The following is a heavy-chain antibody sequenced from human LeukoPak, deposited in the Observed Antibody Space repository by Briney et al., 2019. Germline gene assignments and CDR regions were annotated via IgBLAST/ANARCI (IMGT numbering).Heavy chain of an antibody. D-gene: IGHD3-9*01. J-gene: IGHJ4*02. CDR2: ISSSSSYI. Sequence: PGGSLRLSCAASGFTFSSYSMNWVRQAPGKGLEWVSSISSSSSYIYYADSVKGRFTISRDNAKNTLYLQMNSLRAEDTAVYYCASSPGYDILTGYNDYWGQGTLVTVSS. CDR3: ASSPGYDILTGYNDY. V-gene: IGHV3-21*01. CDR1: GFTFSSYS.